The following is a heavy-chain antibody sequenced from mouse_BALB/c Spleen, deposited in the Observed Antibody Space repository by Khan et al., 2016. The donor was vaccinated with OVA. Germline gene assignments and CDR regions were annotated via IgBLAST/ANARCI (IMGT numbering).Heavy chain of an antibody. V-gene: IGHV1S137*01. J-gene: IGHJ3*01. CDR3: ARDGDANWFAY. D-gene: IGHD2-13*01. Sequence: VQLQESGAELVRPGVLVKISCKGSGYTFTDFTMHWVKQSHAKSLEWIGVISTYYGDVTYNQKFKGKATMTVDTSSSTAYVELGRLTSEDSAIYYCARDGDANWFAYWGQGTLVTVSA. CDR1: GYTFTDFT. CDR2: ISTYYGDV.